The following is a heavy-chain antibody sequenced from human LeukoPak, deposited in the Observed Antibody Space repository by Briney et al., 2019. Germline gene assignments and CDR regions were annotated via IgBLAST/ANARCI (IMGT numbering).Heavy chain of an antibody. J-gene: IGHJ5*02. Sequence: PSETLSLTCTVSGGSISSHYWSWIRQPPGKGLEWIGYIYTSGSTNYNPSLKSRVTISVDTSKNQFSLKLSSVTAADTAVYYCARGLDCSSTSCKTFNWFDPWGQGTLVTVSS. CDR1: GGSISSHY. CDR2: IYTSGST. D-gene: IGHD2-2*01. V-gene: IGHV4-4*09. CDR3: ARGLDCSSTSCKTFNWFDP.